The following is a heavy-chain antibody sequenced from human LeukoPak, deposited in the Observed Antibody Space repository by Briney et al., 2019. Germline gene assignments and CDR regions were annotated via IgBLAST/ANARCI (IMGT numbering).Heavy chain of an antibody. V-gene: IGHV3-30*02. CDR2: IRYDGSNK. D-gene: IGHD2-15*01. CDR1: GFTFSSYG. J-gene: IGHJ4*02. CDR3: AKDPIGYCSGGSCYSGFDY. Sequence: GGSLRLSCAASGFTFSSYGMHWVRQAPGKGLEWVAFIRYDGSNKYYADSVKGRLTISRDNSKNTLYLQMNSLRAEDTAVYYCAKDPIGYCSGGSCYSGFDYWGQGTLVTVSS.